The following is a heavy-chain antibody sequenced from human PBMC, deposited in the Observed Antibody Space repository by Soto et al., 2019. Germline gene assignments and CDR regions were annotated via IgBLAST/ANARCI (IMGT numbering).Heavy chain of an antibody. CDR1: GFTFSDYW. Sequence: EVQLVESGGGLVQPGGSLRLSCAASGFTFSDYWIHWVRQTPGKGLVWVSRIIGYWSTTNYADSVKGRFSISRDNARDTVYLQMNSLGVDDTAFYYCARGVLGTYKQDYWGQGTLVTVSS. V-gene: IGHV3-74*01. J-gene: IGHJ4*02. CDR3: ARGVLGTYKQDY. D-gene: IGHD3-16*01. CDR2: IIGYWSTT.